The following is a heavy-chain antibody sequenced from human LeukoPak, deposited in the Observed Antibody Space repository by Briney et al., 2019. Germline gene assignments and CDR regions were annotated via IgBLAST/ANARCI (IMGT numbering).Heavy chain of an antibody. CDR1: GYTFTIYD. CDR3: ARSYGDYFLGWWFDP. CDR2: MNLNSGNT. D-gene: IGHD4-17*01. Sequence: ASVKVSCKACGYTFTIYDINWVRQATGQGLEWMGWMNLNSGNTGYAQKCHGRVTMTRNTSISTAYMELSSLRSEDTAVYYCARSYGDYFLGWWFDPWGQGTLVPVSS. J-gene: IGHJ5*02. V-gene: IGHV1-8*01.